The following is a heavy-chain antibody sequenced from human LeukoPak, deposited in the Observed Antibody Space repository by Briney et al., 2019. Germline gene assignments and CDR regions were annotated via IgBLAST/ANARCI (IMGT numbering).Heavy chain of an antibody. V-gene: IGHV1-46*01. D-gene: IGHD4-17*01. CDR2: INPSGGST. J-gene: IGHJ4*02. Sequence: ASVKVSCKASGYTFTSYYMHWVRQAPGQGLEWMGIINPSGGSTRYAQKFQGRVTMTRDTSTSTVYMELSSLRSEDTAVYYCARNPVTTRYFDYWGQGSLVTVSS. CDR3: ARNPVTTRYFDY. CDR1: GYTFTSYY.